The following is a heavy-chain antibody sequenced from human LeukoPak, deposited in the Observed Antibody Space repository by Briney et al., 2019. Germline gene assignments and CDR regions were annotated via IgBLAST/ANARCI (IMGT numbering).Heavy chain of an antibody. Sequence: GASVKVSCKASGGTFSSYAISWVRQAPGQGLEWMGWISPYNGNTNYAQKFQGRVTMTTDTSTSTAYMELRSLRSDDTAVYYCARLGLGYGYNYMDVWGKGTTVTVSS. J-gene: IGHJ6*03. D-gene: IGHD3-16*01. V-gene: IGHV1-18*01. CDR3: ARLGLGYGYNYMDV. CDR2: ISPYNGNT. CDR1: GGTFSSYA.